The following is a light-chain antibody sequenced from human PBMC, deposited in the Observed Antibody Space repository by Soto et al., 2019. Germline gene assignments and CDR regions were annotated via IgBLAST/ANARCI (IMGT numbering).Light chain of an antibody. CDR2: ELS. CDR3: CSYATPRL. CDR1: SSDVGSYNL. V-gene: IGLV2-23*02. J-gene: IGLJ2*01. Sequence: QSALTQPASVSGSPGQSITISCTGTSSDVGSYNLVSWYQQHPGKAPKLMIYELSERPSGVSNRFSDSKSGNTASLTISGLQAEDEADYYCCSYATPRLFGGGTKLTVL.